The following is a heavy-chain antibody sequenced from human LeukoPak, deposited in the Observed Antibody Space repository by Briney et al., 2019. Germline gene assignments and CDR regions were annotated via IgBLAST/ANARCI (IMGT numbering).Heavy chain of an antibody. J-gene: IGHJ4*02. CDR3: ARCRSGSPVFWDY. CDR1: GFTFSSYT. V-gene: IGHV3-21*01. Sequence: GGSLRLSCAASGFTFSSYTMNWVRQAPGKGLEWVSSISSSTSYIYYADSVKGRFTISRDNAKNSLYLQMNSLRAEDTAVYYCARCRSGSPVFWDYWGQGTLVTVSS. CDR2: ISSSTSYI. D-gene: IGHD3-9*01.